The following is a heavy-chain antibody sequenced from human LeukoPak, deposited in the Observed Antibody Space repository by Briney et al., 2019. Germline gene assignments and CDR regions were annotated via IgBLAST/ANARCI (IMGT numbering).Heavy chain of an antibody. CDR1: GGTFSRYA. J-gene: IGHJ6*03. Sequence: RASVKVSCKASGGTFSRYAFSWVRQAPGQGLEWMGGIIPLFGIANYAQKFQGRVTITADKSTSTAYMELSSLRSEDTAVYYCARGTPENYYYYYMDVWGKGITVTVSS. V-gene: IGHV1-69*17. CDR3: ARGTPENYYYYYMDV. CDR2: IIPLFGIA.